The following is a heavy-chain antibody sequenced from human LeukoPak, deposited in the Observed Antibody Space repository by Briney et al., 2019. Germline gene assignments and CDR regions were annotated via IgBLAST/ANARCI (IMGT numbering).Heavy chain of an antibody. CDR2: ICSGGSP. D-gene: IGHD3-16*01. V-gene: IGHV4-59*08. J-gene: IGHJ4*02. CDR3: ARHGGAYSFDS. CDR1: GDSNSRYC. Sequence: SETLSLTCTVSGDSNSRYCWSWIRQPPGKGLEWIGYICSGGSPNYNPSLKSRVSISVDTSKNQFSLKLTSVTAPDTAVFYCARHGGAYSFDSWGQGILVTVSS.